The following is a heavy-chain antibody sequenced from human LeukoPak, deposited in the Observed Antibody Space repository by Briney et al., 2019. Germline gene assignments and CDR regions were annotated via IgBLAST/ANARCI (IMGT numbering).Heavy chain of an antibody. J-gene: IGHJ5*02. D-gene: IGHD6-13*01. V-gene: IGHV1-69*13. CDR1: GGTFSSYA. CDR3: ASKAAAGTNWFDP. CDR2: IIPIFGTA. Sequence: ASVKVSCKASGGTFSSYAISWVRQASGQGLEWMGGIIPIFGTANYAQKFQGRVTITADESTSAAYMELSSLRSEDTAVYYCASKAAAGTNWFDPWGQGTLVTVSS.